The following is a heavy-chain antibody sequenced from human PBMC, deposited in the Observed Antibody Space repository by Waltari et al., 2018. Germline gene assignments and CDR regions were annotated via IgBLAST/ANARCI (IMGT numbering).Heavy chain of an antibody. D-gene: IGHD3-9*01. CDR3: AKSHLLYFDWWGGMDV. J-gene: IGHJ6*02. CDR1: EFTFSTYG. V-gene: IGHV3-30*18. Sequence: QARLVESGGGVVPPGTTLRLSCVGSEFTFSTYGMHWVRQAPGKGLEWVAVVSYDGRKEYYADSLKGRFTISRDNSKSTLYLEMNGLTVEDTATYYCAKSHLLYFDWWGGMDVWGQGTTVTVSS. CDR2: VSYDGRKE.